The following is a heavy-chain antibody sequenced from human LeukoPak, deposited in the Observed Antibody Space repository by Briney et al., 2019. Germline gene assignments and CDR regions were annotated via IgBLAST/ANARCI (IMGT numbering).Heavy chain of an antibody. CDR1: GFTVSSNY. Sequence: GGSLRLSCAASGFTVSSNYMTWVRQAPGKGLEWVSVIYSGGSTYYADSVKGRFTISRDNSKNTLYLQMNSLRAEDTAVYFCVRYKTVGASFADYWGQGTLVTVSS. J-gene: IGHJ4*02. CDR3: VRYKTVGASFADY. CDR2: IYSGGST. D-gene: IGHD1-26*01. V-gene: IGHV3-53*01.